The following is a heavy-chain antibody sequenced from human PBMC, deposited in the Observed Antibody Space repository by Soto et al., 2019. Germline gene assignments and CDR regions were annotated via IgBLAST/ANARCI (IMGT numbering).Heavy chain of an antibody. CDR2: ISWNSGSI. Sequence: EVPLVESGGGLVQPGRSLTLSCAASGFTFDDYAMHWVRQAPGKGLEWVSGISWNSGSIGYADSVKGRFTISREKAKIHLDLQMNRLRAEGTVLLCCEKGAYCRGCSCYPPSWSDHWGQGTLNTVSS. J-gene: IGHJ5*02. V-gene: IGHV3-9*01. D-gene: IGHD2-15*01. CDR1: GFTFDDYA. CDR3: EKGAYCRGCSCYPPSWSDH.